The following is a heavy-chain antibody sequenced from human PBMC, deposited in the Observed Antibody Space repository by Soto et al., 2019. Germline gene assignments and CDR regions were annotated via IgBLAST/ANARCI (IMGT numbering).Heavy chain of an antibody. J-gene: IGHJ4*02. D-gene: IGHD3-22*01. Sequence: QVQVVESGGGVVQPGRSLRLSCAASGFTFSSYAMHWVRQAPGKGLEWVAVISYDGSNKYYADSVKGRFTISRDNSKNTLYLQMNSLRAEDTAVYYCARGYYDSSFGSTPQFDYWGQGTLVTVSS. CDR3: ARGYYDSSFGSTPQFDY. CDR1: GFTFSSYA. CDR2: ISYDGSNK. V-gene: IGHV3-30-3*01.